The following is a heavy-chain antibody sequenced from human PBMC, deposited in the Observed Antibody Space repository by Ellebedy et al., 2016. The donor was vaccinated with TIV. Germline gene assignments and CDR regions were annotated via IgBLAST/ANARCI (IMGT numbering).Heavy chain of an antibody. Sequence: GGSLRLXXAASGFTFSSYAMHWVRQAPGKGLDWVAVISFDGSNKDYADSVRGRFTISRDNSKNTLFLQMNSLRTEDTAVYYCARDRYSSSWSSFQNWGQGTPVIVSS. D-gene: IGHD6-13*01. CDR2: ISFDGSNK. CDR3: ARDRYSSSWSSFQN. V-gene: IGHV3-30-3*01. J-gene: IGHJ1*01. CDR1: GFTFSSYA.